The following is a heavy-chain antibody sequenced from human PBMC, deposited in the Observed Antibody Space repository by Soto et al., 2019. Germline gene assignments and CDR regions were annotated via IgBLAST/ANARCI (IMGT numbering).Heavy chain of an antibody. D-gene: IGHD2-2*01. CDR2: ISGSGGST. J-gene: IGHJ4*02. V-gene: IGHV3-23*01. Sequence: EVQLLESGGGLVQPGGSLRVSCAASGFTFSSYVMSWVRQAPGKGLEWVSAISGSGGSTYYADAVKGRFTISRDNSKNTLYVQMNSLRAEDTAVYYCAKGYCSSTSCYYFDYWGQGTLVTVSS. CDR3: AKGYCSSTSCYYFDY. CDR1: GFTFSSYV.